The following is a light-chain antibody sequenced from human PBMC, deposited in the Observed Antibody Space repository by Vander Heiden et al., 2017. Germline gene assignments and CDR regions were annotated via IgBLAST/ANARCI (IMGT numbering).Light chain of an antibody. CDR2: DVT. V-gene: IGLV2-23*02. CDR3: CSYAGSHSLV. J-gene: IGLJ2*01. Sequence: QSALSQPASVSGSPGQTITISGAGSRSDVGSYSLVSWYQHLPGKAPKLIIFDVTKRPSGVSSRFSGSKSGNTASLTISSVQAEDEADYFCCSYAGSHSLVFGGGTRLTVL. CDR1: RSDVGSYSL.